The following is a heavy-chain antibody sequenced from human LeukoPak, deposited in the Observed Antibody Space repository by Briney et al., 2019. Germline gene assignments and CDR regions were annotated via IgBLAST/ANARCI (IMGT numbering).Heavy chain of an antibody. CDR1: GYTFTGYF. V-gene: IGHV1-2*02. Sequence: ASVKVSCKASGYTFTGYFMHWVRQAPGQGLEWMGWINPNSGGTNYAQKFQGRVTMTGDTSISTAYMELSRLRSDDTAVYYCARSRGGFGELLFYYFDYWGQGTLVTVSS. J-gene: IGHJ4*02. CDR2: INPNSGGT. CDR3: ARSRGGFGELLFYYFDY. D-gene: IGHD3-10*01.